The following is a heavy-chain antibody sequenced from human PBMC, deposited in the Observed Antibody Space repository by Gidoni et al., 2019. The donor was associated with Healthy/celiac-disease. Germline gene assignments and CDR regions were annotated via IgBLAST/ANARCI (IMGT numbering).Heavy chain of an antibody. CDR2: IYYSGST. CDR3: AREQQQLFDY. J-gene: IGHJ4*02. CDR1: GGSGSSGSYY. V-gene: IGHV4-61*01. Sequence: QVQLQESGPGLVKPSETLSLTCTVSGGSGSSGSYYWSWIRQPPGKGLEWIGYIYYSGSTNYNPSLKSRVTISVDTSKNQFSLKLSSVTAADTAVYYCAREQQQLFDYWGQGTLVTVSS. D-gene: IGHD6-13*01.